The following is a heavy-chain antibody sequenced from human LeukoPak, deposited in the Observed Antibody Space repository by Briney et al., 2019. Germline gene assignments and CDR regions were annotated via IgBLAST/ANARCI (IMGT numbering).Heavy chain of an antibody. CDR3: ARDSRTYSGYDYFDY. CDR1: GFTFSDYY. J-gene: IGHJ4*02. Sequence: PGGSLRLSCAPSGFTFSDYYMSWIRQAPGKGLEWVSYISSSGSTIYYADSVKGRFTISRDNAKNSLYLQMNSLRAEDTAVYYCARDSRTYSGYDYFDYWGQGTLVTVSS. V-gene: IGHV3-11*01. CDR2: ISSSGSTI. D-gene: IGHD5-12*01.